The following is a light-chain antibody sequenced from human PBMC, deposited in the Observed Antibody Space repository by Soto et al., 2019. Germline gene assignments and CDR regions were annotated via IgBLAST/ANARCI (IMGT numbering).Light chain of an antibody. J-gene: IGLJ3*02. Sequence: QSVLTQPRSLYGSPGQSVTISCTGTSSDVGAYNDVSWYQHHPGKAPKVMIDDVSERPSGVTDRFSGSKSDNKASLTISGLQAEKEADYYFCSYAGSSSWVFGGGTKLTVL. CDR3: CSYAGSSSWV. V-gene: IGLV2-11*01. CDR2: DVS. CDR1: SSDVGAYND.